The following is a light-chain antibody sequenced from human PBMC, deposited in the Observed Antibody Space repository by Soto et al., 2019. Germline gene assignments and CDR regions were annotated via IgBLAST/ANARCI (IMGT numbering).Light chain of an antibody. J-gene: IGKJ4*01. CDR2: AAS. CDR1: QGIRSY. Sequence: TQLTQSPSSLSASVGDRVTITCRASQGIRSYLAWYQQKPGKAPKLLIYAASTLESGVPSRFSGSGSGTDFTLTISRLQHEDFTTYYSQRSNSYSRTCVRGTKFDIK. V-gene: IGKV1-9*01. CDR3: QRSNSYSRT.